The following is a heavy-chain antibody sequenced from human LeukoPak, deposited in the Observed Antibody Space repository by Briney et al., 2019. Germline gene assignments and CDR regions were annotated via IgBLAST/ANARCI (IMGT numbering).Heavy chain of an antibody. V-gene: IGHV5-51*01. J-gene: IGHJ5*01. Sequence: GESLKISCQGSGDSFTNNWIGWVRHMPGKGLDWMAIVYPGDSRTKYNPSFQGQVTISADKSSSTAYLQWISLRASDTAIYYCVRTPTCSSGSCYPNWFDSWGQGTLVTVSS. D-gene: IGHD2-15*01. CDR1: GDSFTNNW. CDR3: VRTPTCSSGSCYPNWFDS. CDR2: VYPGDSRT.